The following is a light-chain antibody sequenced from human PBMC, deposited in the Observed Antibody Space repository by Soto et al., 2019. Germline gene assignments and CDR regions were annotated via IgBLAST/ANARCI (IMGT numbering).Light chain of an antibody. CDR1: SSDVGAYDY. CDR2: DVS. CDR3: SSYTSTSTGV. Sequence: QSVLIQPASVSGSPGQAITISCTGASSDVGAYDYVSWYQQHPGKAPKLMIFDVSNRPSGVSNRFSGSKSGNTASLTISGLQAEDEADYYYSSYTSTSTGVFGAGTKVTVL. V-gene: IGLV2-14*01. J-gene: IGLJ1*01.